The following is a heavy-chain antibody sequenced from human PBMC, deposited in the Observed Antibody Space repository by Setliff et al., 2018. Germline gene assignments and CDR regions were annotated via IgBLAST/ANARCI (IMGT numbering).Heavy chain of an antibody. CDR1: GYTFGAHY. J-gene: IGHJ4*02. Sequence: ASVKVSCKASGYTFGAHYIHWVRQAPGQGLEWMGGIIPIFGTANYAQTFQGRVTMTEDTSTDIAYMELSSLKSEDTAVYYCAIGVLQFDDWGQGTLVTVSS. CDR2: IIPIFGTA. V-gene: IGHV1-69*06. CDR3: AIGVLQFDD.